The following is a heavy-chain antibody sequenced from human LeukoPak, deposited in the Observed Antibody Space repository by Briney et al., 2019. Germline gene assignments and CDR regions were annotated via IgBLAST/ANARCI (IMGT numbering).Heavy chain of an antibody. Sequence: GASVKVSCKASGGTFSSYAISWVRQAPGQGLEWMGRIIPILGIANYAQKFQGRVTITADKSTSTAYMELSSLRSEDTAVYYCARDNRYYDILTGGDWFDPGGQGTLVTVSS. J-gene: IGHJ5*02. V-gene: IGHV1-69*04. CDR2: IIPILGIA. CDR3: ARDNRYYDILTGGDWFDP. CDR1: GGTFSSYA. D-gene: IGHD3-9*01.